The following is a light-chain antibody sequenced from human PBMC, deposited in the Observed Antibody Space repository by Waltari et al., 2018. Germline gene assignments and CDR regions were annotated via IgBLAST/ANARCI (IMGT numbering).Light chain of an antibody. CDR1: QSISIY. CDR3: QQSFTTPQNT. Sequence: DIQMTQSPSSLSASVGDRVTITCRASQSISIYVNWYQQKPGKAPNLLIYGASSLQSGVPSRFSGSGSGTDFSLTISSLQPGDFATYYCQQSFTTPQNTFGQGTRLEIK. V-gene: IGKV1-39*01. J-gene: IGKJ2*01. CDR2: GAS.